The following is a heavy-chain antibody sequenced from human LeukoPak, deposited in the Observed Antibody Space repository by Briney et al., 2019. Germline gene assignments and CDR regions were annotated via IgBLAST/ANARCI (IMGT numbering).Heavy chain of an antibody. V-gene: IGHV4-59*01. J-gene: IGHJ6*03. CDR1: GGSISSYY. Sequence: PSETLSLTCTVSGGSISSYYWSWIRQPPGKGLEWIGYIYYSGSTNYNPSLKSRVTISVDTSKNQCSLKLSSVTAADTAVYYCASWGTEENYYYYMDVWGKGTTVTVSS. D-gene: IGHD3-16*01. CDR2: IYYSGST. CDR3: ASWGTEENYYYYMDV.